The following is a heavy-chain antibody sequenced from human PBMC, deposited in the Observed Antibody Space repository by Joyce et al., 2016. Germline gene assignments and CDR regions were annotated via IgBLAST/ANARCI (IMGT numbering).Heavy chain of an antibody. CDR3: LSRFYDVLTGDSGQADN. J-gene: IGHJ4*02. D-gene: IGHD3-9*01. Sequence: EVQLVESGGGLVQPGGSLRLSCAASGFTFTIHEMNWVRQAPGKGLEGISYISVSGRTIYYADSWKGRFTISRDNAQNSLYLQMNSLRAEDTAVYYCLSRFYDVLTGDSGQADNWGQGTLVTVSS. CDR2: ISVSGRTI. CDR1: GFTFTIHE. V-gene: IGHV3-48*03.